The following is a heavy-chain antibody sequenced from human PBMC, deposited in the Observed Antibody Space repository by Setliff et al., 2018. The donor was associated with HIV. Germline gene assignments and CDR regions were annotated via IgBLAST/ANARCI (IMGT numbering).Heavy chain of an antibody. CDR1: GGPISSSSYY. Sequence: NPSETLSLTCTVSGGPISSSSYYWGWIRQPPGKGLEWIGNIYYSGSTYNNPSLKSRVTMSVDTSKNHFSLKLSSVTAADTAVYYCARHEVGLIVLNPLGMDVWGQGTTVTVSS. CDR2: IYYSGST. D-gene: IGHD2-8*01. J-gene: IGHJ6*02. CDR3: ARHEVGLIVLNPLGMDV. V-gene: IGHV4-39*01.